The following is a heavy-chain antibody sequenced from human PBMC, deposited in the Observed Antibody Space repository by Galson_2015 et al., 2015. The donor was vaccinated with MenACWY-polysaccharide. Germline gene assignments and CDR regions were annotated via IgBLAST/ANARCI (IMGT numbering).Heavy chain of an antibody. J-gene: IGHJ4*02. CDR2: IRGSGGST. Sequence: ALRLCCAASGFAFSSSALSWVGQAPGPGLEWVSAIRGSGGSTYYADSVKGRFTISRDNSKNTLYLQMNSLRAEDTAVYYCATRNAFDYWGQGTLVTVSS. V-gene: IGHV3-23*01. D-gene: IGHD4-11*01. CDR3: ATRNAFDY. CDR1: GFAFSSSA.